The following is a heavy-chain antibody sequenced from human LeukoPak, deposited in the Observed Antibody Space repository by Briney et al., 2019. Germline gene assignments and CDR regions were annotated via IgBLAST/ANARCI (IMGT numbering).Heavy chain of an antibody. V-gene: IGHV3-48*01. D-gene: IGHD5-12*01. CDR2: ISSSSSTI. J-gene: IGHJ4*02. CDR3: ARRGYSGYDYKYFDY. Sequence: GGSLRLSCAASGFTFSSYSMNWGRQAPGKGLEWVSYISSSSSTIYYADSVKGRFTISRDNAKNSLYLQMNSLRAEDTAVYYCARRGYSGYDYKYFDYWGQGTLVTVSS. CDR1: GFTFSSYS.